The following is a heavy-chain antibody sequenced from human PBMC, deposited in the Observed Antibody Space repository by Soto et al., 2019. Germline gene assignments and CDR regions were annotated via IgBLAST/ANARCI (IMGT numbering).Heavy chain of an antibody. CDR2: IYHSGST. V-gene: IGHV4-30-2*01. Sequence: PSETLSLTCAVSGGSISSGGYSWSWIRQPPGKGLEWIGYIYHSGSTYYNPSLKSRVTISVDRSKNQFSLKLSSVTAADTAVYYCARSSSGGSGGGSFDYWGQGTLVTVSS. D-gene: IGHD3-10*01. J-gene: IGHJ4*02. CDR3: ARSSSGGSGGGSFDY. CDR1: GGSISSGGYS.